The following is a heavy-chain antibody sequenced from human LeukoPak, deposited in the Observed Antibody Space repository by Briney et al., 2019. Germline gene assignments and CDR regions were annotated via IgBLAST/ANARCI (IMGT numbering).Heavy chain of an antibody. J-gene: IGHJ4*02. Sequence: GGSLRLSCAASGFTFSSYWMHWVRQAPGKGLVWVSRINTDGSTTSYADSVEGRFTISRDNAKNTLYLQMNSLRAEDTAVYYCARGYYDSSGFSFDYWGQGTLVTVSS. CDR2: INTDGSTT. V-gene: IGHV3-74*01. D-gene: IGHD3-22*01. CDR1: GFTFSSYW. CDR3: ARGYYDSSGFSFDY.